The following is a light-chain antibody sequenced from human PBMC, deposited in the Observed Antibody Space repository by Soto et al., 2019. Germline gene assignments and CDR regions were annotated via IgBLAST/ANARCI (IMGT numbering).Light chain of an antibody. J-gene: IGKJ4*01. CDR1: QSVSSS. CDR2: DAS. V-gene: IGKV3-11*01. Sequence: TQSPATLSVSPGDRVTLSCRASQSVSSSLVWYQQKPGQAPRLLIYDASNRATGIPARFSGSGSGTDFTLTISSLEPEDLAVYYCQQRSNWPLTFGGGTKVDIK. CDR3: QQRSNWPLT.